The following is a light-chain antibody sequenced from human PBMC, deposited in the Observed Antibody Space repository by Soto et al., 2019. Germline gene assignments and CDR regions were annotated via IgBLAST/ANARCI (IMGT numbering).Light chain of an antibody. Sequence: EIVLTQSPATLSLYPGERATLSCRASQSISSDLAWYQQKPGQAPRLFIYDASNRVTGIPARFRGSGSGTDFTLTISTLEPEDFAVYYCQQRSSWPRTFGQGTKVEIK. CDR2: DAS. CDR1: QSISSD. CDR3: QQRSSWPRT. V-gene: IGKV3-11*01. J-gene: IGKJ1*01.